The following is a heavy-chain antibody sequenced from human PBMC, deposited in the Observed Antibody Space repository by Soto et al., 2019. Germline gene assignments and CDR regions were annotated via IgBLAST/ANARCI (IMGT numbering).Heavy chain of an antibody. CDR2: ISGSGGRS. CDR1: GFTFSNYA. V-gene: IGHV3-23*01. D-gene: IGHD6-13*01. J-gene: IGHJ4*02. Sequence: EVQLLESGGGLVQPGGSLRLSCAASGFTFSNYAMTWVRQGPGKGLEWVAGISGSGGRSYYADSVKGRFTISRDNSKNSLNLQMNSLRAEDTAVYYGANASFGGASEQPYYFDYWGQGTLVTVSS. CDR3: ANASFGGASEQPYYFDY.